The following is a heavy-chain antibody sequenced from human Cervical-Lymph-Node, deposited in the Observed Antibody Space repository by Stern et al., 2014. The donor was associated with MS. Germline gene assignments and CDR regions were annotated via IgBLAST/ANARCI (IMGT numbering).Heavy chain of an antibody. CDR1: GG. V-gene: IGHV1-69*06. CDR3: ARGTGDNWFDP. D-gene: IGHD3-10*01. J-gene: IGHJ5*02. CDR2: TIRPVGKA. Sequence: QVQLVQSGADVKKPGSAVRVSCKASGGVSWLRQAPGQGLEYRGGTIRPVGKAKYAQRFQGRLTITADTSRNTTYMELRSLRSDDTAVYYCARGTGDNWFDPWGQGTLVSVSS.